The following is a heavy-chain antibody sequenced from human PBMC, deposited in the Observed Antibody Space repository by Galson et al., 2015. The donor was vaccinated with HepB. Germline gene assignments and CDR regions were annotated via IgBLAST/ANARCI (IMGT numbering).Heavy chain of an antibody. V-gene: IGHV3-48*02. D-gene: IGHD3-10*01. CDR2: ISSSSSTI. J-gene: IGHJ4*02. Sequence: SLRLSCAASGFTFSSYSMNWVRQAPGKGLEWVSYISSSSSTIYYADSVKGRFTISRDNAKNSLYLQMNSLRDEDTAVYYCARLPPNMVRGVSTFFDYWGQGALVTVSS. CDR3: ARLPPNMVRGVSTFFDY. CDR1: GFTFSSYS.